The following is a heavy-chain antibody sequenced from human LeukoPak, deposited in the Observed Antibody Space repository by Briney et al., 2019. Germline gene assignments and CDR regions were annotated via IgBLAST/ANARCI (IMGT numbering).Heavy chain of an antibody. CDR1: GGSISSSNW. D-gene: IGHD2-2*01. J-gene: IGHJ5*02. CDR2: IYHSGST. V-gene: IGHV4-4*02. Sequence: SETLSLTCAVSGGSISSSNWWSWVRQPPGKGLEWIGEIYHSGSTNYNPSLKSRVTISVDKSKNQFSLKLSSVTAADTAVHYCARGLVVVPAARKSNWFDPWGQGTLVTVSS. CDR3: ARGLVVVPAARKSNWFDP.